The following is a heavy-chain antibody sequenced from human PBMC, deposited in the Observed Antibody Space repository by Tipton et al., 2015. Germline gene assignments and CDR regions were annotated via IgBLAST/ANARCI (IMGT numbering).Heavy chain of an antibody. CDR2: VNHSGST. V-gene: IGHV4-34*01. CDR1: GGSFSDYY. D-gene: IGHD3-9*01. Sequence: TLSLTCAFSGGSFSDYYCTWFRQPPGKGLEWIGEVNHSGSTNYTPSLKSRVSMSIDTSTNHFSLRLNSVTAADTAVYYCARGRRIIRYFDEWGQGSLVTVSS. J-gene: IGHJ4*02. CDR3: ARGRRIIRYFDE.